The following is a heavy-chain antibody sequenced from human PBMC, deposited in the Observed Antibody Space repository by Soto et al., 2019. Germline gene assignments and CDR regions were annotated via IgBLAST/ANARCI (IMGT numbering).Heavy chain of an antibody. J-gene: IGHJ6*02. V-gene: IGHV1-8*01. Sequence: QVHLVQSGAEVKQPGASVRVSCKASGYTFTNYDITWVRQATGQGLEWMGWMNPDSENTGSPQKFQGRVTITVNTSINPAYMELTSLRSEDTAVYYCTRAQFEFGSYFGLDVWGQGTTVTVSS. CDR3: TRAQFEFGSYFGLDV. CDR1: GYTFTNYD. CDR2: MNPDSENT. D-gene: IGHD3-10*01.